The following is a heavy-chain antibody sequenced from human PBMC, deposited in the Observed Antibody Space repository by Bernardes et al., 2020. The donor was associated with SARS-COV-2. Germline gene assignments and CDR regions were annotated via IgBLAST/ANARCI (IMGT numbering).Heavy chain of an antibody. CDR3: ARRLGCSGGSCYSYWFDP. V-gene: IGHV4-39*01. CDR2: IYYSGST. D-gene: IGHD2-15*01. Sequence: SETLSLTCTVSGGSISSSSYYWGWIRQPPGKGLEWIGSIYYSGSTSYNPSLKSRVILSVDTSKNQFSLKLSSVTAADTAVYYCARRLGCSGGSCYSYWFDPWGQGTLVTVSS. CDR1: GGSISSSSYY. J-gene: IGHJ5*02.